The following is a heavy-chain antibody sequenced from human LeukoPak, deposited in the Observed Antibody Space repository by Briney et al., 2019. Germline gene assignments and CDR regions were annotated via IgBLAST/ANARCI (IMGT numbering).Heavy chain of an antibody. V-gene: IGHV4-59*01. CDR2: IYYSGST. Sequence: KPSETLSLTCTVSGGYISSYSWSWIRQPPGKGLEWIGYIYYSGSTNYNPSLKSRVTISVDTSKNQFSLKLSSVTAADTAVYYCARVTGYMIEDYFDYWGQGTLVTASS. CDR3: ARVTGYMIEDYFDY. D-gene: IGHD3-22*01. CDR1: GGYISSYS. J-gene: IGHJ4*02.